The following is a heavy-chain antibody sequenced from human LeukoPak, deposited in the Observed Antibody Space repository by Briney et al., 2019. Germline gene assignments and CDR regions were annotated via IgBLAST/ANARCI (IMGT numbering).Heavy chain of an antibody. D-gene: IGHD6-13*01. Sequence: GALRLSCAASGFTFSSYWMSWVRQAPGKGLEWVANIKQDGSEKYYVDSVKGRFTISRDNVKNSLFLQMNSLRAEDTAVYYCARRGNRLAGAGTDYWGQGTLVTVSS. J-gene: IGHJ4*02. CDR1: GFTFSSYW. CDR2: IKQDGSEK. V-gene: IGHV3-7*03. CDR3: ARRGNRLAGAGTDY.